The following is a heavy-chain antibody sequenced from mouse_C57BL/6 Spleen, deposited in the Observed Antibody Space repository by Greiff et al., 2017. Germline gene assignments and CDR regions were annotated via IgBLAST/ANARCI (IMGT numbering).Heavy chain of an antibody. Sequence: VQLQQSGAELARPGASVKMSCKASGYSFTSYTMHWVKQRPGQGLEWIGYINPSSGYTKYNQKFKDKATLTADKSSSTAYMQLSSLTSEDSAVYYCARGGDSTVAFDYWGQGTTLTVSS. CDR3: ARGGDSTVAFDY. D-gene: IGHD1-1*01. V-gene: IGHV1-4*01. CDR1: GYSFTSYT. CDR2: INPSSGYT. J-gene: IGHJ2*01.